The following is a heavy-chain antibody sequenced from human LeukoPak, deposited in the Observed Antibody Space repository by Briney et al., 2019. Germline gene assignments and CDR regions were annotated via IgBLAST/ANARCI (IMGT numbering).Heavy chain of an antibody. CDR3: ARHLPYSSSGHDAFDI. CDR2: IYYSGST. J-gene: IGHJ3*02. V-gene: IGHV4-39*01. CDR1: GGSISSSSYY. D-gene: IGHD6-6*01. Sequence: SETLSLTCTVSGGSISSSSYYWGWIRQPPGKGLEWIGSIYYSGSTYYNPSLKSRVTISVDTSENQFSLKLSSVTAADTAVYYCARHLPYSSSGHDAFDIWGQGTMVTVSS.